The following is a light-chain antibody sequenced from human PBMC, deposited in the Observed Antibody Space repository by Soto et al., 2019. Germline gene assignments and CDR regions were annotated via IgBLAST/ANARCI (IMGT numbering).Light chain of an antibody. V-gene: IGKV1-39*01. CDR2: ATS. J-gene: IGKJ3*01. CDR3: QQTSRTPQFT. Sequence: DIQMTQSPASLSAFVGDRVTITCRASQSISSHLNWYQQKPGEPPKLLIYATSSLQTGVPSRFSGSGSGTDFRLTISGLQPEDFATYFCQQTSRTPQFTFGTGTRVEIK. CDR1: QSISSH.